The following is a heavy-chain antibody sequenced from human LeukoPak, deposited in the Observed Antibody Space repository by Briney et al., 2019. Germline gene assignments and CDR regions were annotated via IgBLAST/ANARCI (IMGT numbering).Heavy chain of an antibody. D-gene: IGHD3-22*01. V-gene: IGHV3-7*01. CDR3: ARENYYDSTDFDY. Sequence: GGSLRLSCAASGFSFSSYWMSWVRQAPGKGLEWVANIKQDGSEKNYVDSVKGRFTISRDNAKNSLYLQMNSLRAEDTAVYYCARENYYDSTDFDYWGQGTLVTVSS. CDR1: GFSFSSYW. CDR2: IKQDGSEK. J-gene: IGHJ4*02.